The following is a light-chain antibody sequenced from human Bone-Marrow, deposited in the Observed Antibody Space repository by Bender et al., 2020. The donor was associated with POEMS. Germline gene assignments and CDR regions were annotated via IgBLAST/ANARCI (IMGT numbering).Light chain of an antibody. Sequence: QSALTQPASVSGSPGQSITLSCTGTSNDVGGYNFVSWYQQHPGKAPKLILYGVSNRPSGVSNRFSGSILGNKAALTITGAQADDESHYYCVLYVSSGIWVFGGGTKLTVL. CDR3: VLYVSSGIWV. V-gene: IGLV2-14*03. J-gene: IGLJ3*02. CDR2: GVS. CDR1: SNDVGGYNF.